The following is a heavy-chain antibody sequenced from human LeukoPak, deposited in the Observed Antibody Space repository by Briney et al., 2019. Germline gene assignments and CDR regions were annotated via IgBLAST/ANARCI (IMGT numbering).Heavy chain of an antibody. V-gene: IGHV4-34*01. D-gene: IGHD6-19*01. J-gene: IGHJ4*02. Sequence: SETLSVTCAVYGGTFSGYYWSWIRQPPGKGLEWIGEINHSGSTNYNPSLKSRVTISVDTSKNQFSLKLSSVTAADTAVYYCARGLMAGTLLNYWGQGTLVTVSS. CDR1: GGTFSGYY. CDR2: INHSGST. CDR3: ARGLMAGTLLNY.